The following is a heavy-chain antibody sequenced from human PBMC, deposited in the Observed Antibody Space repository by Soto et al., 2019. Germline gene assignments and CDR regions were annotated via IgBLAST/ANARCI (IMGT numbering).Heavy chain of an antibody. CDR1: GYTFTSYA. J-gene: IGHJ3*02. D-gene: IGHD6-19*01. V-gene: IGHV1-3*01. Sequence: ASVKVSCKASGYTFTSYAMHWVRQAPGQRLEWMGWINAGNGNTKYSQKFQGRVTITRDTSASTAYMELSSLRSEDTAVYYCNSYSSGATDAFDIWGQGTMVTVSS. CDR2: INAGNGNT. CDR3: NSYSSGATDAFDI.